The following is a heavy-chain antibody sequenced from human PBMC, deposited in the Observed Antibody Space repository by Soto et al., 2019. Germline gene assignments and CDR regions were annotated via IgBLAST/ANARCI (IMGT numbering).Heavy chain of an antibody. J-gene: IGHJ4*02. CDR2: IYYSGST. Sequence: SETLSLTCTVSGGSISSYYWSWIRQPPGKGLEWIGYIYYSGSTNYNPSLKSRVTISVDTSKNQFSLKLSSVTAADTAVYYCARVDDILTDWGQGTLVTVSS. CDR1: GGSISSYY. V-gene: IGHV4-59*01. D-gene: IGHD3-9*01. CDR3: ARVDDILTD.